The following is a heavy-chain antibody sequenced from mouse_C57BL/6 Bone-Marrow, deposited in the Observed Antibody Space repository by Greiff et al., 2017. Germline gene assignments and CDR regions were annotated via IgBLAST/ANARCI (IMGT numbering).Heavy chain of an antibody. Sequence: QVQLQQPGAELVRPGSSVKLSCKASGYTFTSYWMHWVKQRPIQGLEWIGNIDPSDSETHYNQKFKDKATLTVDKSSSTAYMQISSLTSEDSAVYYCARREITTLYYYAMDYWGQGTSVTVSS. CDR3: ARREITTLYYYAMDY. V-gene: IGHV1-52*01. CDR1: GYTFTSYW. J-gene: IGHJ4*01. D-gene: IGHD2-4*01. CDR2: IDPSDSET.